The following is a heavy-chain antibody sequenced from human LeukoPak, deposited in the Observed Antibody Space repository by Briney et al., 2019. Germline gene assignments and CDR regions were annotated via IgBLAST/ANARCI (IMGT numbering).Heavy chain of an antibody. Sequence: GGSLRLSCAASGFTVSSNYMSWVRQAPGKGLDWVSVIYSGGSTYYADSVKGRFTISRDNSKNTLYLQMNSLRAEDTAVYYCARGPNSSSTYYYYGMDVWGQGTTVTVSS. CDR3: ARGPNSSSTYYYYGMDV. D-gene: IGHD6-13*01. V-gene: IGHV3-53*01. J-gene: IGHJ6*02. CDR2: IYSGGST. CDR1: GFTVSSNY.